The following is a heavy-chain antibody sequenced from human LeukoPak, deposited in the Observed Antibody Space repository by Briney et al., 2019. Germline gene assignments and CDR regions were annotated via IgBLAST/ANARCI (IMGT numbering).Heavy chain of an antibody. D-gene: IGHD2-15*01. CDR1: GFTVSSNY. J-gene: IGHJ6*02. CDR3: ARGVGVYYYYGMDV. CDR2: IYSGGST. Sequence: AGSLRLSCAASGFTVSSNYMSWVRQAPGKGLQWVSVIYSGGSTYYADSVKGRFTISRDNSKNTLYLQMNSLRAEDTAVYYCARGVGVYYYYGMDVWGQGTTVTVSS. V-gene: IGHV3-53*01.